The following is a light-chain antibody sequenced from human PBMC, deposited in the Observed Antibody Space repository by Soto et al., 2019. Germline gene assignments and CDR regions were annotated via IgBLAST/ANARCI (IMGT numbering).Light chain of an antibody. CDR1: SSDIGGYNY. V-gene: IGLV2-8*01. Sequence: QSALTQPPSASGSPGQSVAISCTGTSSDIGGYNYVSWYQQHSGKAPKLIIYEVTRRPSGVPDRFSGSKSGSTASLTVSGLHDEDESDYYCASYAGNNVLFGGGTKLTVL. CDR2: EVT. CDR3: ASYAGNNVL. J-gene: IGLJ2*01.